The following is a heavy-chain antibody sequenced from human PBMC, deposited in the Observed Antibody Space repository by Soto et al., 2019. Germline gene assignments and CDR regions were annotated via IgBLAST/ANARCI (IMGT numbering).Heavy chain of an antibody. Sequence: EVRLLESGGGLVQPGGPLRLSCAASGFTFSNYAMTWVRQAPGKRLEWVSGLNGSGGSTSSADSVKGRFAISRDNSKNSLYLQMNSLTDGDTAVSYCARGFSAGKGSPPDYWGQGTLVTVSS. CDR3: ARGFSAGKGSPPDY. D-gene: IGHD3-10*01. CDR2: LNGSGGST. J-gene: IGHJ4*02. V-gene: IGHV3-23*01. CDR1: GFTFSNYA.